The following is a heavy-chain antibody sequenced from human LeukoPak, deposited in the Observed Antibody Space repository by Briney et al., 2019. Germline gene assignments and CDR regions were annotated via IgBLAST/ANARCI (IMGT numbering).Heavy chain of an antibody. CDR1: GYTFTGYY. CDR2: ISAYNGNT. D-gene: IGHD3-3*01. CDR3: ARGNVVEYYDFWSGPLEGYYMDV. Sequence: GASVKVSCKASGYTFTGYYMHWVRQAPGQGLEWMGWISAYNGNTNYAQKLQGRVTMTTDTSTSTAYMELRSLRSDDTAVYYCARGNVVEYYDFWSGPLEGYYMDVWGKGTTVTVSS. J-gene: IGHJ6*03. V-gene: IGHV1-18*04.